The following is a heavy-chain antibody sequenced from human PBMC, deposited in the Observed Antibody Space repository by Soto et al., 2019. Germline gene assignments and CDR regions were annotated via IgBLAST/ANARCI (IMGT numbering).Heavy chain of an antibody. D-gene: IGHD3-9*01. CDR2: ISKDGSNK. CDR1: GFTFGNYA. CDR3: AKETGPQGGFDY. V-gene: IGHV3-30*18. J-gene: IGHJ4*02. Sequence: LRLSCAVSGFTFGNYAMHWVRQAPGKGLEWVAVISKDGSNKYYGDFVKGRFTISRDSSKNTLYLQMNSLREEDTAVYYCAKETGPQGGFDYWGQGTLVTVSS.